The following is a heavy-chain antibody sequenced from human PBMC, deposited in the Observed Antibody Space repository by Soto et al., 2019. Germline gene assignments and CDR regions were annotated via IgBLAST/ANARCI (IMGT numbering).Heavy chain of an antibody. Sequence: GESLKISGKGSGYSFTSYWIGWVRQMPGKGLEWMGTIYPGDSDTRYSPSFQGQVTISADKSISTAYLQWSSLKASDTAMYYCARQSAVVGATTFSDDYWGQGTLVTVSS. CDR1: GYSFTSYW. J-gene: IGHJ4*02. D-gene: IGHD1-26*01. CDR3: ARQSAVVGATTFSDDY. V-gene: IGHV5-51*01. CDR2: IYPGDSDT.